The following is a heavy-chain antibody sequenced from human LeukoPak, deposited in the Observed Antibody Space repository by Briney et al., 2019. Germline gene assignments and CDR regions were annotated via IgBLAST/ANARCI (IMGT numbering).Heavy chain of an antibody. D-gene: IGHD3-10*01. J-gene: IGHJ3*02. Sequence: GGSLSLSCAASGFTFSTYSMSWVRQAPGKGLEWVPGISGSGGGTYYADSVKGRFTISRDNSKNTLYLQMNSLRAEDTAVYYCAKDRGVWAFDIWGQGTMVTVSS. CDR2: ISGSGGGT. CDR3: AKDRGVWAFDI. CDR1: GFTFSTYS. V-gene: IGHV3-23*01.